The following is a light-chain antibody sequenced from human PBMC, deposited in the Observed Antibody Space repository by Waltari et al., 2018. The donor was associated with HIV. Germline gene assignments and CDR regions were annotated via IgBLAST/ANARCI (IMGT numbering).Light chain of an antibody. CDR3: TSYAGSNNVV. CDR1: SSPVGGYNH. CDR2: EVS. J-gene: IGLJ2*01. V-gene: IGLV2-8*01. Sequence: QSALTQPPSAAGSLGPSVTIPCHGTSSPVGGYNHVPWYQPHPGKTPKLMIYEVSKRPSGVPDRFSGSKSGNTASLTVSGLQAEDEADYYCTSYAGSNNVVFGGGTKLTVL.